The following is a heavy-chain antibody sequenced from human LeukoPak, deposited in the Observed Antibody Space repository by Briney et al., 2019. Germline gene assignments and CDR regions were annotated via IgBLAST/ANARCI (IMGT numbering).Heavy chain of an antibody. CDR3: AKDLKQLANFDY. J-gene: IGHJ4*02. Sequence: GGSLRLSCAASGFTFSSYGMSWVRQAPGKGLEWVSGIRDSGGSIYYAQSVKGRFTISRDNSKNTLYLQMNSLRAEDTAVYYCAKDLKQLANFDYWGQGTLVTVSS. V-gene: IGHV3-23*01. D-gene: IGHD6-6*01. CDR2: IRDSGGSI. CDR1: GFTFSSYG.